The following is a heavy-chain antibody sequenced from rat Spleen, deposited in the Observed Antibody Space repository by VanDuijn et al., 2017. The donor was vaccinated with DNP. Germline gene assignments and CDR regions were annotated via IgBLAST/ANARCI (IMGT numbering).Heavy chain of an antibody. CDR3: ARHEDYSSYIYGFAY. Sequence: EVQLVESGGGLVQPGRSMKLACRASGFTFINYDMAWVRQAPKKGLEWVATISHDGSSTYYRDSVKGRFTVSRDNAKTTLYLQRDSLKSEDTATYYCARHEDYSSYIYGFAYWGQGTLVTVFS. CDR1: GFTFINYD. D-gene: IGHD1-2*01. CDR2: ISHDGSST. V-gene: IGHV5-7*01. J-gene: IGHJ3*01.